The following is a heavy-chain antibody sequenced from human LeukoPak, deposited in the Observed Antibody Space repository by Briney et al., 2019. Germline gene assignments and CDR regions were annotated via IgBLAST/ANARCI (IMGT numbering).Heavy chain of an antibody. CDR3: TTDAVGYDFWSGSGMDV. Sequence: PGGSLRLSCAASGFTFSNAWMSWVRQAPGKGWEWVGRIKSKTHGGTTDYAAPVKGRFTISRDDSKNTMYLQMNSLKTEDTAVYYCTTDAVGYDFWSGSGMDVWGKGTTVTVSS. D-gene: IGHD3-3*01. J-gene: IGHJ6*04. CDR1: GFTFSNAW. V-gene: IGHV3-15*01. CDR2: IKSKTHGGTT.